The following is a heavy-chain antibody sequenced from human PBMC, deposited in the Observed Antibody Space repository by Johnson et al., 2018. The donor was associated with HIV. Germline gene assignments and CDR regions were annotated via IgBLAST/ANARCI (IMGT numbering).Heavy chain of an antibody. D-gene: IGHD6-6*01. J-gene: IGHJ3*01. CDR2: ISYDGSSK. CDR1: GFTFSSYA. V-gene: IGHV3-30*04. CDR3: AKDLSSSSL. Sequence: QVQLVESGGGVVQPGRSLRLSCAASGFTFSSYAMHWVRQAPGKGLEWVAVISYDGSSKYYADSVKGRFTISRDNSKNTLYLQMNSLRAEDTAVYYCAKDLSSSSLWGQGTMVTGSS.